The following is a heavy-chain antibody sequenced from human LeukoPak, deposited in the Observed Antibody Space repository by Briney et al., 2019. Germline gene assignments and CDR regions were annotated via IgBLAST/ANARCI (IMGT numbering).Heavy chain of an antibody. CDR3: ARLSISSGTIDY. CDR1: GGSISSSSYY. CDR2: IYYSGST. V-gene: IGHV4-39*01. D-gene: IGHD6-13*01. J-gene: IGHJ4*02. Sequence: SETLSLTCTVSGGSISSSSYYWGWIRQPPGKGLEWIGSIYYSGSTYYNPSLKSRVTISVDTSKNQFSLKLSFVTAADTAVYYCARLSISSGTIDYWGQGTLVTVSS.